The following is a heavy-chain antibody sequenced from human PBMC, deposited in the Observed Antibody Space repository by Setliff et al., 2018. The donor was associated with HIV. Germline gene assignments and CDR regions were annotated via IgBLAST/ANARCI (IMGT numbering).Heavy chain of an antibody. D-gene: IGHD2-2*01. J-gene: IGHJ5*02. Sequence: SETLSLTCSVSGYSITNGYYWGWIRQPPGKGLEWVGSIYHDGSTYYNPSLRSRVTISVDTSKNQFSLKLSSVTAADTAVYYCAKVAVTGYCSTTSCQNWFDPWGQGTLVTVSS. CDR3: AKVAVTGYCSTTSCQNWFDP. CDR1: GYSITNGYY. CDR2: IYHDGST. V-gene: IGHV4-38-2*02.